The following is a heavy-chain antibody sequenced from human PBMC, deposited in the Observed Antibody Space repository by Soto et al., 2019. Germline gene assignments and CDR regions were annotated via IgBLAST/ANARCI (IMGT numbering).Heavy chain of an antibody. Sequence: XETLSLTCAVYGGSLSGYYWSWIRQPPGKGLEWIGEINHSGSTNYNPSLKSRVTISVDTSKNQFSLKLSSVTAADTAVYYCAIAAVDYWGQGTLVTVSS. CDR3: AIAAVDY. CDR1: GGSLSGYY. V-gene: IGHV4-34*01. J-gene: IGHJ4*02. CDR2: INHSGST. D-gene: IGHD6-13*01.